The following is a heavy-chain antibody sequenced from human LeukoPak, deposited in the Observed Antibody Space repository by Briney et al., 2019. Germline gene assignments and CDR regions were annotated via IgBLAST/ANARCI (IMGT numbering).Heavy chain of an antibody. J-gene: IGHJ4*02. V-gene: IGHV3-30-3*01. CDR2: ISYDGSNK. D-gene: IGHD1-26*01. Sequence: GGSLRLSCAASGFTFSSHSMHWVRQAPGKGLGWVAVISYDGSNKYYADSVKGRFTISRDNSKNTLYLQMSSLRAEDTAVYYCARAAGATALDYFDFWGQGTLVTVSS. CDR3: ARAAGATALDYFDF. CDR1: GFTFSSHS.